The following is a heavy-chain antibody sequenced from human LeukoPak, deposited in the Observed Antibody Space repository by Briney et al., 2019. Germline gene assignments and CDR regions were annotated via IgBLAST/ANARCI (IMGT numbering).Heavy chain of an antibody. CDR1: GFTFDDYT. D-gene: IGHD6-13*01. V-gene: IGHV3-43*01. CDR3: AKGIAAAGTDYFDY. Sequence: GGSLRVSCAASGFTFDDYTMHWVRQAPGEGLEWGFVISADGGRTYYADSVKGRFTISRDNSKHHLHLQMNRLRTEDTALYYCAKGIAAAGTDYFDYWGQGTLVTASS. CDR2: ISADGGRT. J-gene: IGHJ4*02.